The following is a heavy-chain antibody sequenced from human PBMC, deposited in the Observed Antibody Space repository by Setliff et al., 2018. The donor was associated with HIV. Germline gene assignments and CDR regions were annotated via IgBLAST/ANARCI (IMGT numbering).Heavy chain of an antibody. J-gene: IGHJ4*02. Sequence: GGSLRLSCAASQFTFSSYYMNCVRQAPGNGLELVGQVNPNGGSTYLIDSGKDRFNTSRDNAKNTLHLQMNSLRAEDTAVYYCAKGRAGYSFDYWGQGTLVTVSS. CDR2: VNPNGGST. D-gene: IGHD6-13*01. V-gene: IGHV3-23*01. CDR1: QFTFSSYY. CDR3: AKGRAGYSFDY.